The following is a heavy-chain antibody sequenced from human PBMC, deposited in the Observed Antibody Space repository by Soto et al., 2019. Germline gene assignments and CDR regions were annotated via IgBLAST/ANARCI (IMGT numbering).Heavy chain of an antibody. V-gene: IGHV3-23*01. CDR3: GETGIVLMAHMDG. D-gene: IGHD2-8*01. Sequence: PGGSLRLSCAASGFTFSGYAMSWVRQAPGKGLEWVSAISGSGGSTYYADSVKGRFTISRDNSKNTLYLQMNSLRAEATAVYYCGETGIVLMAHMDGWGQGTTVTISS. CDR1: GFTFSGYA. J-gene: IGHJ6*02. CDR2: ISGSGGST.